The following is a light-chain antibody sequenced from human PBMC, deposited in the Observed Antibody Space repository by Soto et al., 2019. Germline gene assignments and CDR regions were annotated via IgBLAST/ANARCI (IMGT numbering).Light chain of an antibody. CDR2: DAS. CDR1: QSISNW. Sequence: DIQMTQSPSTLSASVGDSVTITCRASQSISNWVAWYQQKPGEAPKLLIYDASALPRGVPSRFSGSGSGTKFTLTIASLQPDDFATYYCQQYETFSGTFGPGTKVDIK. V-gene: IGKV1-5*01. J-gene: IGKJ1*01. CDR3: QQYETFSGT.